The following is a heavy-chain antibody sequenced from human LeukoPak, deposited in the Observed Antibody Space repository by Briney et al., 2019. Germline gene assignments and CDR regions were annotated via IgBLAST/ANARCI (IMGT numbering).Heavy chain of an antibody. CDR1: GFTVSSNY. Sequence: GGSLRLSCAASGFTVSSNYMSWVRQAPGKGLEWVAVISYDGSNKYYADSVKGRFTISRDNAKNSLYLQMNSLRAEDTAVYYCARVKWTVVTPVYFDYWGQGTLVTVSS. CDR3: ARVKWTVVTPVYFDY. CDR2: ISYDGSNK. D-gene: IGHD4-23*01. V-gene: IGHV3-30-3*01. J-gene: IGHJ4*02.